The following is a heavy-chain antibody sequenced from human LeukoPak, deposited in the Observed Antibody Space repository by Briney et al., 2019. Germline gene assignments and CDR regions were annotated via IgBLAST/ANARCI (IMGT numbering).Heavy chain of an antibody. V-gene: IGHV3-74*01. D-gene: IGHD4-17*01. CDR2: INSDGSST. CDR3: AGGNHSLYGDQYFDY. J-gene: IGHJ4*02. Sequence: PGGSLRLSCAASGFTSSSYWMHWVRQAPGKGLVWVSRINSDGSSTSYADSVKGRFTISRDNAKNTLYLQMNSLRAEDTAVYYCAGGNHSLYGDQYFDYWGQGTLVTVSS. CDR1: GFTSSSYW.